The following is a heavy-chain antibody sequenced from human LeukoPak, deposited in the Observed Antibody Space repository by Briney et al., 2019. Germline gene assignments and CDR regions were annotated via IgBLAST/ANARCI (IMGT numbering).Heavy chain of an antibody. CDR2: ISGSGGST. D-gene: IGHD6-19*01. CDR3: AKERESSGWYEGGFDY. J-gene: IGHJ4*02. V-gene: IGHV3-23*01. CDR1: GFTFSSYA. Sequence: GGSLRLSCAASGFTFSSYAMSLVRQAPGKGLEWVSAISGSGGSTYYADSVKGRFTISRDNSKNTLYLQMNSLRAEDTAVYYCAKERESSGWYEGGFDYWGQGTLVTVSS.